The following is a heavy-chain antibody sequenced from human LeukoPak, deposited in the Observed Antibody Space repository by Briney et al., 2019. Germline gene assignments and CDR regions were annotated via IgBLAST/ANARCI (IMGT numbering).Heavy chain of an antibody. V-gene: IGHV3-7*01. CDR3: ARESLRYYQDTSGSVYYFDL. J-gene: IGHJ4*02. CDR2: MKEDGGEV. CDR1: GFTFNAYW. D-gene: IGHD3-22*01. Sequence: GGSLRLSCEASGFTFNAYWMEWVRQAPGKGLEWVATMKEDGGEVYYVDSVKGRFTISRDNAKKLLYLQTDSLRVEDTAVYYCARESLRYYQDTSGSVYYFDLWGPGTLVTVSS.